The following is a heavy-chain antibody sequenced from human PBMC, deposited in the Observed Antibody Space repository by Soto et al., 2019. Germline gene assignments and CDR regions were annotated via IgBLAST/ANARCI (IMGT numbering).Heavy chain of an antibody. CDR1: EFTFSKHG. D-gene: IGHD2-8*01. V-gene: IGHV3-30*18. Sequence: PGGSLRLSCAASEFTFSKHGMHWVRHAPGKGLEWVAVMSYDGSNEYYADSVKGRFTISRDNSKNTLYLQMNSLRPEDTAVYFCAKGPPLLMIYPVLDSWGQGTLVTVSS. J-gene: IGHJ4*02. CDR2: MSYDGSNE. CDR3: AKGPPLLMIYPVLDS.